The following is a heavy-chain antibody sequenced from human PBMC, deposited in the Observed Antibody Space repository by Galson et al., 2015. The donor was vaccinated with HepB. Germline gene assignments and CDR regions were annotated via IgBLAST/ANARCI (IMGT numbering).Heavy chain of an antibody. D-gene: IGHD1-7*01. CDR1: GGSINSGGYY. V-gene: IGHV4-31*03. CDR2: INYRGNT. J-gene: IGHJ4*02. Sequence: LSLTCTVSGGSINSGGYYWSWIRQHPGKGLEWIGYINYRGNTYYNPSLKSRLTISVDTSKNQFSLRLSSVTAADTAVYYCAREIRNYASLFSVDFWGQGTLVTVSS. CDR3: AREIRNYASLFSVDF.